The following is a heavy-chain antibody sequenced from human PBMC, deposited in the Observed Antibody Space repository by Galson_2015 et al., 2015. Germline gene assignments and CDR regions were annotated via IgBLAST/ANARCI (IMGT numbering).Heavy chain of an antibody. D-gene: IGHD2-2*03. Sequence: SLRLSCAASGFTFSSYAMHWVRQAPGKGLEWVAVISYDGSNKYYADSVKGRFTISRDNSKNTLYLQMNSLRAEDTAVYYCAPLDIVVVPAAPVRGWFDPWGQGTLVTVSS. V-gene: IGHV3-30-3*01. CDR1: GFTFSSYA. J-gene: IGHJ5*02. CDR3: APLDIVVVPAAPVRGWFDP. CDR2: ISYDGSNK.